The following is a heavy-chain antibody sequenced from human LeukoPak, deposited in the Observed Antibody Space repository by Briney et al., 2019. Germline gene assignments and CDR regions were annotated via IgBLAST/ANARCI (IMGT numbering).Heavy chain of an antibody. CDR2: IYSGGST. V-gene: IGHV3-66*01. D-gene: IGHD2-2*01. Sequence: GGSLRLSCAASGFTVSSNYMSWVRQAPGKGLEWVSVIYSGGSTYYADSVKGRFTISRDNSKNTLYLQMNSLRAEDTAVYYCARDLKGYCSSTSCYRHDAFDIWGQGTMVTVSS. CDR1: GFTVSSNY. CDR3: ARDLKGYCSSTSCYRHDAFDI. J-gene: IGHJ3*02.